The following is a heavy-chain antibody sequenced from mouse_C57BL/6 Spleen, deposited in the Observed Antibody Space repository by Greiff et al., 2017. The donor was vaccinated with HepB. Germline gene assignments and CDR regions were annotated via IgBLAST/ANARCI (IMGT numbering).Heavy chain of an antibody. CDR3: ARGGYYGNSAWFAY. D-gene: IGHD2-1*01. CDR2: INPSTGGT. J-gene: IGHJ3*01. CDR1: GYSFTGYY. V-gene: IGHV1-42*01. Sequence: VQLQQSGPELVKPGASVKISCKASGYSFTGYYMNWVKQSPEKSLEWIGEINPSTGGTTYNQKFKAKATLTVDKSSSTAYMQLKSLTSEDSAVYCCARGGYYGNSAWFAYWGQGTLVTVSA.